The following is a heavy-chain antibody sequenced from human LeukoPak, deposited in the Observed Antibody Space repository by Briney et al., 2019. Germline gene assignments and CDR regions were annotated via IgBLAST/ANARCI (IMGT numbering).Heavy chain of an antibody. D-gene: IGHD6-13*01. J-gene: IGHJ6*02. V-gene: IGHV3-9*01. CDR1: GFTFDDYA. Sequence: PGRSLRLSCAASGFTFDDYAMHWVRQALGKGLEWVSGISWNSGSIGYADSVKGRFTISRDNAKNSLYLQMNSLRAEDTALYYCAKDKAAAGTGYYYYGMDVWGQGTTVTVSS. CDR3: AKDKAAAGTGYYYYGMDV. CDR2: ISWNSGSI.